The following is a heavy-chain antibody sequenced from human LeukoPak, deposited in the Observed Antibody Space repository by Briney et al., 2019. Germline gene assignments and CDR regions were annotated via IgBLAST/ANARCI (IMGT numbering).Heavy chain of an antibody. J-gene: IGHJ4*02. Sequence: GGSLRLSCAASGFTFSSYAMHWVRQAPGKGLEWVAVISYDGSNKYYADSVKGRFTIPRDNSKNTLYLQMNSLRAEDTAVYYCARDFAAEYYDSSGYFDYWGQGTLVTVSS. V-gene: IGHV3-30*04. CDR3: ARDFAAEYYDSSGYFDY. D-gene: IGHD3-22*01. CDR2: ISYDGSNK. CDR1: GFTFSSYA.